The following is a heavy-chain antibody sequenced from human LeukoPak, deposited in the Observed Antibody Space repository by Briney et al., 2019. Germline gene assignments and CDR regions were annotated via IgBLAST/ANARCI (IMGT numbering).Heavy chain of an antibody. CDR1: GASITSYY. D-gene: IGHD6-19*01. J-gene: IGHJ4*02. V-gene: IGHV4-59*01. Sequence: SETLSPTCAVSGASITSYYWTWIRQPPGKGLEWIGYIYHTGNIKYNPSLNSRVTISIDTSKNQFSLKLSSVTAADTAVYYCARFGSGWWYNDYWGQGTLVTVSS. CDR2: IYHTGNI. CDR3: ARFGSGWWYNDY.